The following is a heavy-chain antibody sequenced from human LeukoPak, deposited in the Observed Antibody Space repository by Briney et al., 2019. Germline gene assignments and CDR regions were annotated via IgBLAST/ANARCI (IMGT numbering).Heavy chain of an antibody. V-gene: IGHV4-38-2*02. CDR2: IDHSGST. J-gene: IGHJ6*03. CDR1: GYSISSGYY. Sequence: PSETLSLTCTVSGYSISSGYYWGWIRQPPGKGLECIGSIDHSGSTSYNPSLKSRVTISVDTSKNQFSLKVSSVTAADTAVYYCARVPHCSGTTRCYLGGHHMDVWGKGTTVAVSS. D-gene: IGHD2-2*01. CDR3: ARVPHCSGTTRCYLGGHHMDV.